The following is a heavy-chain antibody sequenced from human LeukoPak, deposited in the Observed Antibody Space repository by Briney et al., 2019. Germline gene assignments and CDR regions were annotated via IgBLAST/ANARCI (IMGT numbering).Heavy chain of an antibody. CDR2: INPNSGVT. CDR3: ARDGALDY. Sequence: ASVTVSCKASGYTFTDYYMHWVRQAPGQGLAWMGWINPNSGVTNYAQKFQGRVTMTRDTSISTVYMELSRLTSDDTAVYYCARDGALDYWGQGTLVTVSS. CDR1: GYTFTDYY. D-gene: IGHD4-17*01. J-gene: IGHJ4*02. V-gene: IGHV1-2*02.